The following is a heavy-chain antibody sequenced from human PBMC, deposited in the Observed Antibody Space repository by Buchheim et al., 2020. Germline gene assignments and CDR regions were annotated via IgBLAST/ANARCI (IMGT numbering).Heavy chain of an antibody. J-gene: IGHJ6*02. CDR3: AKGLGVGVNMYYHYAMDL. CDR2: ISYDGGNT. D-gene: IGHD1-26*01. Sequence: QVQLVESGGGVVQPGGSLRLSCAASGFTFSSYGMHWVRQAPGKGLEWVTLISYDGGNTYSADSVKGRFTISRDNSKNTLYLQLNSLRAEDTAVYYCAKGLGVGVNMYYHYAMDLWGQGT. CDR1: GFTFSSYG. V-gene: IGHV3-30*18.